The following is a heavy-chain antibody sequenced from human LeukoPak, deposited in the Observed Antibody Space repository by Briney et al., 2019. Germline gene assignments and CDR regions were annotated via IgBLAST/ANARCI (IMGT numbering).Heavy chain of an antibody. D-gene: IGHD2-2*01. CDR1: GYTFTSYD. Sequence: GASVTVSCTASGYTFTSYDINWVRQATGQGLEWMGWMNPNSGNTGYAQKFQGRVTITRNTSISTAYMELSSLRSEDTAVYYCARGLWPADIVVVPADRRWFDPWGQGTLVTVSS. J-gene: IGHJ5*02. V-gene: IGHV1-8*03. CDR3: ARGLWPADIVVVPADRRWFDP. CDR2: MNPNSGNT.